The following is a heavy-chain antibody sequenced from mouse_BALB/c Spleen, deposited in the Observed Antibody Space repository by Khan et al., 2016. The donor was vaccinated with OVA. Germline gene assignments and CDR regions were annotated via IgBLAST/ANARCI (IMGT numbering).Heavy chain of an antibody. Sequence: QVRLQQSGAELARPGASVKMSCKASGYSFTSHTMHWVKQRPRQGLEWIGYINPRSGYTNYNQKFNDKATLTADKSSSTAYMQLSSLTSEDSAVYYCARRTTGYALDYWGQGTSVTVSS. D-gene: IGHD2-14*01. V-gene: IGHV1-4*01. J-gene: IGHJ4*01. CDR3: ARRTTGYALDY. CDR1: GYSFTSHT. CDR2: INPRSGYT.